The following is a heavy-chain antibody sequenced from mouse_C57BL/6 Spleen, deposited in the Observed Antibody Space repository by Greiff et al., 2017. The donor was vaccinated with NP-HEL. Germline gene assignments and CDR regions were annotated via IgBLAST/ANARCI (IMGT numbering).Heavy chain of an antibody. CDR3: ARKGGGRTMDY. J-gene: IGHJ4*01. D-gene: IGHD1-1*02. CDR1: GYTFTDYA. CDR2: ISTYYGDA. Sequence: VQLQQSGPELVRPGVSVKISCKGSGYTFTDYAMHWVKQSHAKSLEWIGVISTYYGDASYNQKFKDKAKMTVDKSSSTAYMELARLTSEDSAVYYGARKGGGRTMDYWGQGTSVTVSS. V-gene: IGHV1-67*01.